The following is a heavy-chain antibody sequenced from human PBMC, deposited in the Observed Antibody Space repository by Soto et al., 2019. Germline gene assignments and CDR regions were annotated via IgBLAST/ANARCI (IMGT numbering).Heavy chain of an antibody. Sequence: GGSLRLSCAASGFTVSSNYMSWVRQAPGKGLEWVSVIYSGGSTYYADSVKGRFTISRDNSKDTLYLQMNSLRAEDTAVYYCARDSHLYYDFWSGYPGDYYGMDVWGQGTTVTAP. CDR2: IYSGGST. CDR3: ARDSHLYYDFWSGYPGDYYGMDV. V-gene: IGHV3-53*01. CDR1: GFTVSSNY. J-gene: IGHJ6*02. D-gene: IGHD3-3*01.